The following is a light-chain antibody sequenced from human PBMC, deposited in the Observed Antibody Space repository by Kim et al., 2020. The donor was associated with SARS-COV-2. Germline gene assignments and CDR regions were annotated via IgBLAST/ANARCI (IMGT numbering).Light chain of an antibody. Sequence: QAVVTQEPSLTVSPGGTVTLTCGSTTGAVTGGHYPYWFQQKPGQAPRTLIHDTSNKQSWTPARFSGSLLGGKAALTLSGAQPEDEAEYYCLLSCGGARVFGGGTQLTVL. CDR3: LLSCGGARV. J-gene: IGLJ2*01. CDR2: DTS. V-gene: IGLV7-46*01. CDR1: TGAVTGGHY.